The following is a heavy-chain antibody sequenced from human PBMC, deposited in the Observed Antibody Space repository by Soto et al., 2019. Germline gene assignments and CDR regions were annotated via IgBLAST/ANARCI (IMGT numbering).Heavy chain of an antibody. D-gene: IGHD3-22*01. V-gene: IGHV3-23*01. Sequence: GGSLRLSCAASGFTFSSYAMSWVRQAPGKGLEWVSAISGSGGSTYYADSVKGRFTISRDNSKNTLYLQMNSLRAEDTAVYYCAEDSSGYYQTQIVAFDIWGQGTMVTVSS. J-gene: IGHJ3*02. CDR1: GFTFSSYA. CDR2: ISGSGGST. CDR3: AEDSSGYYQTQIVAFDI.